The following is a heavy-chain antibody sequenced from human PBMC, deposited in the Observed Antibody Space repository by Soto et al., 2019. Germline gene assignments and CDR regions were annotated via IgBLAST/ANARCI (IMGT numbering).Heavy chain of an antibody. V-gene: IGHV4-59*01. CDR2: IYYSGST. D-gene: IGHD1-7*01. J-gene: IGHJ3*02. Sequence: SETLSLTCTVSGGSISSYYWSWIRQPPGKGLEWIGYIYYSGSTNYNPSLKSRVTISVDTSKNQFSLKLSSVTAADTAVYYCARVGLGENYVIDAFDIWGQGTMVTVSS. CDR3: ARVGLGENYVIDAFDI. CDR1: GGSISSYY.